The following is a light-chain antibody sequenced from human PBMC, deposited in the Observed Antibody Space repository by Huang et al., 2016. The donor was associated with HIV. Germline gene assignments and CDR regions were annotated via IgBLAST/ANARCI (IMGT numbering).Light chain of an antibody. V-gene: IGKV1-9*01. J-gene: IGKJ3*01. CDR3: LQLNSYPGT. Sequence: IQLTQSPSSLSASVGDRFTITCRASQGISSYLAWYQQKPGKAPKLLIYAASTLERGVPSRFSGSGSGTDFTLTINNLQPEDFATYCLQLNSYPGTFGPGTNVDV. CDR1: QGISSY. CDR2: AAS.